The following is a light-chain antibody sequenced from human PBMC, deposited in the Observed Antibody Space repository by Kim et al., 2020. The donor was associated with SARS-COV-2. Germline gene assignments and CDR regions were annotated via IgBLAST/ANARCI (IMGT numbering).Light chain of an antibody. CDR1: QSISSH. CDR3: QQSYITPFT. CDR2: AAS. V-gene: IGKV1-39*01. Sequence: DIQMTQSPSSLSASVGDRVTITCRTSQSISSHLNWYHQKPGRAPKLLLYAASTLQGGVPSRFSGSGSETDFTLTISSLQPEDFGTYFCQQSYITPFTFGPRTKVDIK. J-gene: IGKJ3*01.